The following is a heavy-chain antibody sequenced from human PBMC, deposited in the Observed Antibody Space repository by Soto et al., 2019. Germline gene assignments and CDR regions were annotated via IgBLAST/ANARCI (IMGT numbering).Heavy chain of an antibody. D-gene: IGHD5-12*01. J-gene: IGHJ2*01. CDR2: IYYSGST. CDR3: ARDHPHDGYNYYWYFDL. V-gene: IGHV4-30-4*01. CDR1: VGSISSGDYY. Sequence: QVQLQESGPGLVKPSQTLSLTCTVSVGSISSGDYYWSWIRQPPGKGLEWLGYIYYSGSTYYNPSLKSRVTISVDTSKNQFSLKLRSVTAADTAVYYCARDHPHDGYNYYWYFDLWGRGTLVTVSS.